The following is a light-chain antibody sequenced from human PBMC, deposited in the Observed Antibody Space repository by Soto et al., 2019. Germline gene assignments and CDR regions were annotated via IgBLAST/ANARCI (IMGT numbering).Light chain of an antibody. V-gene: IGKV3-20*01. CDR2: GVS. CDR3: QQYGSSPPYT. CDR1: QSVSSSY. Sequence: EIVLTQSPGTLSLSPGERATLACRASQSVSSSYLAWYQQKPGQAPRLLIYGVSSRATGIPDRFSGSGCGTVFTLTISRLEPEDFAVYYCQQYGSSPPYTFGQGTNLEIK. J-gene: IGKJ2*01.